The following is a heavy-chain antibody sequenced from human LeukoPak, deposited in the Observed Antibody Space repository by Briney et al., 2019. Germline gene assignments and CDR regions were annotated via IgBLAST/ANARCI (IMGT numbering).Heavy chain of an antibody. J-gene: IGHJ6*02. Sequence: GESLKISCKGSGYSFTSYWIGWVRQMPGKGLEWMGIIYPGDSDTRYSPSFQGQVTISADKSISTAYLQWSSLEASDTAMYYCARHITYTSSRPTPYGMDVWGQGTTVTVSS. D-gene: IGHD6-13*01. CDR2: IYPGDSDT. CDR1: GYSFTSYW. V-gene: IGHV5-51*01. CDR3: ARHITYTSSRPTPYGMDV.